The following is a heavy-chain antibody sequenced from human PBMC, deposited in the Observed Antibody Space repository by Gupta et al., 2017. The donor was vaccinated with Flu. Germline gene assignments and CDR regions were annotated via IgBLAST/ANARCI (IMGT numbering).Heavy chain of an antibody. CDR2: IWYDGSNK. Sequence: TFSSYGMHWVRQAPGKGLEWVAVIWYDGSNKYYADSVKGRFTISRDNSKNTLYLQMNSLRAEDTAVYYCAKPHSREKKFDFDYWGQGTLVTVSS. V-gene: IGHV3-33*06. CDR3: AKPHSREKKFDFDY. CDR1: TFSSYG. J-gene: IGHJ4*02. D-gene: IGHD3-22*01.